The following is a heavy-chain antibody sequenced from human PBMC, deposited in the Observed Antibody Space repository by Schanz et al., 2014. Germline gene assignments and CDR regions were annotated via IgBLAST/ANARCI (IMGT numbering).Heavy chain of an antibody. J-gene: IGHJ6*03. CDR1: GDSITHFY. Sequence: QVQLQESGPGLVRPSETLSLTCTVSGDSITHFYWSWIRQSPGKGPEWIGYITYSGGTNHNASLKSRVTISVDTAKNQFALKVTSVTAADTAIYYCARVHSTSLERGSHYYMDVWGKGTTVTVSS. D-gene: IGHD2-2*01. V-gene: IGHV4-59*01. CDR2: ITYSGGT. CDR3: ARVHSTSLERGSHYYMDV.